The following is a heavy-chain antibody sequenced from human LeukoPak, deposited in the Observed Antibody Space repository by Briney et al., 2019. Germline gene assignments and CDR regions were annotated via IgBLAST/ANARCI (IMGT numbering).Heavy chain of an antibody. J-gene: IGHJ3*02. D-gene: IGHD2-15*01. Sequence: TGGSLRLSCEASGFTFRRYWMSWLRQAPGKGPEWVANIKYDGSETDYVDSVKGRPTISRDNAKNLLYLEMNSLRVEDSAMYFCAREYPHIVEVVGAEAFDMWGQGTMVTVSA. CDR2: IKYDGSET. CDR1: GFTFRRYW. V-gene: IGHV3-7*01. CDR3: AREYPHIVEVVGAEAFDM.